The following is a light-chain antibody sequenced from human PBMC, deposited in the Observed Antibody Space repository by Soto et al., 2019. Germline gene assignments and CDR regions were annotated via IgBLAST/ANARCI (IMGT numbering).Light chain of an antibody. CDR3: CSYAGTKYYV. CDR1: SSDVGAYNF. V-gene: IGLV2-8*01. CDR2: EVT. Sequence: QSALTQSPSASGSPGQSVTISCTGTSSDVGAYNFVSWYQQHPGKAPKLMIYEVTERPSGVPDRFSGSKSGNTASLTVSGLQADDEADYFCCSYAGTKYYVFGTGTKLTVL. J-gene: IGLJ1*01.